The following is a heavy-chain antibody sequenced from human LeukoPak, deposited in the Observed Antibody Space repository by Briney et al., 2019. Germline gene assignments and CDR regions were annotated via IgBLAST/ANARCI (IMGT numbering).Heavy chain of an antibody. J-gene: IGHJ4*02. CDR3: AKEYYYDSSGYSDY. Sequence: PGRSLRLSCAASGFTFSSYGMHWVRQAPGKGLEWVAVISYDGSNKYYADSVKGRFTISRDNSKNTLYLQMNSLRAEDTAVYYCAKEYYYDSSGYSDYWGQGTLVTVSS. CDR2: ISYDGSNK. V-gene: IGHV3-30*18. CDR1: GFTFSSYG. D-gene: IGHD3-22*01.